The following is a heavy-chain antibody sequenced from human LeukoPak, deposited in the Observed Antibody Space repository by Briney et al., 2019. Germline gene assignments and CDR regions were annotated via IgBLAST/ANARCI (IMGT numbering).Heavy chain of an antibody. Sequence: ASVKVSCKASGGTFSSYAISWVRQAPGQGHEWMGGIIPIFGTANYAQKFQGRVTITTDESTSTAYMELSSLRSEGTAVYYCASAQVGSYSVYFDYWGQGTLVTVSS. CDR2: IIPIFGTA. D-gene: IGHD1-26*01. CDR1: GGTFSSYA. V-gene: IGHV1-69*05. CDR3: ASAQVGSYSVYFDY. J-gene: IGHJ4*02.